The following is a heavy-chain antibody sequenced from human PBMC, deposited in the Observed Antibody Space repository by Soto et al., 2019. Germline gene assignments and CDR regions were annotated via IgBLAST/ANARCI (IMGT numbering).Heavy chain of an antibody. CDR2: IFHGGNT. CDR3: ARARWYDAFDV. V-gene: IGHV4-38-2*01. J-gene: IGHJ3*01. Sequence: ETLSLTCAVSGFFISSGNYWGWIRKPPGRGLEWIGSIFHGGNTYYNPSLKSRVTISVDMSKNQFSLKLNSVTAADTAVYYCARARWYDAFDVWGQGTVVTVSS. CDR1: GFFISSGNY. D-gene: IGHD2-15*01.